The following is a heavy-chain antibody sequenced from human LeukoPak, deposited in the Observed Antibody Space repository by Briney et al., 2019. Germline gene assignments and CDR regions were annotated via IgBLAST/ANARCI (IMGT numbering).Heavy chain of an antibody. CDR2: IIPIFGTA. D-gene: IGHD5/OR15-5a*01. CDR1: GGTFSSYA. CDR3: ARVVSPENWFDP. Sequence: SVKVSCKAFGGTFSSYAISWVRQAPGQGLEWMGGIIPIFGTANYAQKFQGRVTITADESTSTAYMELSSLRSEDTAVYYCARVVSPENWFDPWGQGTLVTVSS. V-gene: IGHV1-69*13. J-gene: IGHJ5*02.